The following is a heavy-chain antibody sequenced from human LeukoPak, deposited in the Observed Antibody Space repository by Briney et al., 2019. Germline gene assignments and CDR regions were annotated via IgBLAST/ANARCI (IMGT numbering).Heavy chain of an antibody. CDR3: ARFTFGGVIVPS. CDR2: IYTSGST. J-gene: IGHJ4*02. Sequence: SETLSLTCTVSGGSISSGSYYWSWIRQPAGKGLEWIGRIYTSGSTNYNPSLKSRVTISVDTSKNQFSLKLSSVTAPDTAVYYCARFTFGGVIVPSWGQGTLVTVSS. CDR1: GGSISSGSYY. D-gene: IGHD3-16*02. V-gene: IGHV4-61*02.